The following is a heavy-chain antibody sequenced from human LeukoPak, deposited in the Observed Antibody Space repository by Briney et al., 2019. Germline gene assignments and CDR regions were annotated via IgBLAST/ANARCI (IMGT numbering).Heavy chain of an antibody. J-gene: IGHJ4*02. CDR1: GGSISSYY. CDR2: LYYTGST. V-gene: IGHV4-59*01. D-gene: IGHD4-11*01. Sequence: SETLSLTCTVSGGSISSYYWSWIRQPPGKGLEWIGYLYYTGSTNHNPSLKSRVTISVDTSKNQFSLKLSSVTAADTAVYYCARGTRQSSNHYFDYWGQGTLVTVSS. CDR3: ARGTRQSSNHYFDY.